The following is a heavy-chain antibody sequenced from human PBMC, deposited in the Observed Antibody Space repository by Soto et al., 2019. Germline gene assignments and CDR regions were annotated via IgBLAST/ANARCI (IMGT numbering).Heavy chain of an antibody. D-gene: IGHD3-16*02. J-gene: IGHJ4*02. V-gene: IGHV1-8*01. CDR3: ARVGPMITFGGVIVMPDY. CDR1: GYTFTSYD. CDR2: MNPNSGNT. Sequence: QVQLVQSGAVVKKPGASVKVSCKASGYTFTSYDINWVRQATGQGLEWMGWMNPNSGNTGYAQKFQGRVTMTRNTSISTAYMELSSLRSEDTAVYYCARVGPMITFGGVIVMPDYWGQGTLVTVSS.